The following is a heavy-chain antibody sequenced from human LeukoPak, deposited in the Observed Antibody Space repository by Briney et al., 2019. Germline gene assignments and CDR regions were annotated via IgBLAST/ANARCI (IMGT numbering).Heavy chain of an antibody. J-gene: IGHJ4*02. CDR2: INWNGGST. V-gene: IGHV3-20*04. CDR1: GFIFDDYG. Sequence: GGSLRLSCAASGFIFDDYGMSWVRQAPGKGLEWVSGINWNGGSTVYGDSVKGGFTISRDNAKNSLYLQMNSLRAEDTALYYCARAFKYSMSGYYFDYWGQGTLVTVSS. D-gene: IGHD2-21*01. CDR3: ARAFKYSMSGYYFDY.